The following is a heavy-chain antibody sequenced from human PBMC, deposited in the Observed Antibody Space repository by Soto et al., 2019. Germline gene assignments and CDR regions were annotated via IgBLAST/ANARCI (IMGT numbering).Heavy chain of an antibody. D-gene: IGHD3-22*01. Sequence: EVQLVESGGGLVQPGESLTLSCAASGFPFSSYWMHWVRQAPGKGLVWVSRITSDGSGTYYADSVQDRFTISRDNARKAIYQQMDCLRVDGTAVDFLAGGDGARYDGNGYLGGHWGQGTLVTVSS. J-gene: IGHJ4*02. CDR3: AGGDGARYDGNGYLGGH. V-gene: IGHV3-74*01. CDR2: ITSDGSGT. CDR1: GFPFSSYW.